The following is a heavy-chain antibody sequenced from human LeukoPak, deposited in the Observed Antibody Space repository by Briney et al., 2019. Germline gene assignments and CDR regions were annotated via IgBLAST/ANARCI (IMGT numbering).Heavy chain of an antibody. CDR1: GGSISSYY. CDR2: IYYSGST. D-gene: IGHD3-10*01. V-gene: IGHV4-59*08. J-gene: IGHJ4*02. Sequence: SETLSLTCTVSGGSISSYYWSWIRQPPGKGLEWIGYIYYSGSTNYNSPLKSRVTISVDTSKNQFSLKLSSVTAADTAVYYCARHFEGSGVTIDYWGQGTLVTVSS. CDR3: ARHFEGSGVTIDY.